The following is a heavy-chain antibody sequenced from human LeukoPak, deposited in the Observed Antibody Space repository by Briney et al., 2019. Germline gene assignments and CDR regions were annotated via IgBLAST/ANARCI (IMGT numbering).Heavy chain of an antibody. V-gene: IGHV3-11*04. CDR2: ISPSGSTK. CDR3: ARDSITMIPGGAFDI. D-gene: IGHD3-22*01. J-gene: IGHJ3*02. Sequence: PGGSLRLSCEASGLILNDYFMTWIRQAPGKGLEWISYISPSGSTKYYAGSVMGRFTISRDNAKNSLYLQMNSLRAEDTAVYYCARDSITMIPGGAFDIWGQGTMVTVSS. CDR1: GLILNDYF.